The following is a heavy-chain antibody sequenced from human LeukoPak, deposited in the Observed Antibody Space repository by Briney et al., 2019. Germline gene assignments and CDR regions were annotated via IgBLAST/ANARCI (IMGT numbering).Heavy chain of an antibody. CDR1: GGSISSYY. V-gene: IGHV4-59*01. CDR3: ARGPSLLWFGEGGYYMDV. CDR2: IYYSGST. J-gene: IGHJ6*03. Sequence: SETLSLTCTVSGGSISSYYWSWIRQPPGKGLECIGYIYYSGSTNYNPSLKSRVTISVDTSKNQFSLKLSSVTAADTAVYYCARGPSLLWFGEGGYYMDVWGKGTTVTVSS. D-gene: IGHD3-10*01.